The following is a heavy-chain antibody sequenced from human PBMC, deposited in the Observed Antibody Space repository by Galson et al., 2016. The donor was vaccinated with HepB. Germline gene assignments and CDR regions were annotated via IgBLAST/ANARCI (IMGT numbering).Heavy chain of an antibody. CDR2: IFDNDNT. CDR3: SRLSGGPIA. CDR1: GGSLSSASHY. D-gene: IGHD3-16*01. Sequence: SETLSLTCTVSGGSLSSASHYWSWIRQPAGKGPEWIGRIFDNDNTNYNPSLKSRVTMSVDMSKKQFSLKLSSVTAADTAVYYCSRLSGGPIAWGQGTLVTVSS. V-gene: IGHV4-61*10. J-gene: IGHJ4*02.